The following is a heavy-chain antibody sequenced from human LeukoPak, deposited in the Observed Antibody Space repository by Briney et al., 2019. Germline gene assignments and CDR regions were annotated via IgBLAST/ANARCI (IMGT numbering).Heavy chain of an antibody. Sequence: GGSLRLSCAASGFTFSSYWMHWVRHPPGKGLVWVSRIKNDGSTTTYADSVKGRFTVSRDNAKDTLYLQMNSLRAEDTAVYYCARERKYDSNFDYWGQGTLVTVSS. J-gene: IGHJ4*02. V-gene: IGHV3-74*01. CDR1: GFTFSSYW. CDR3: ARERKYDSNFDY. CDR2: IKNDGSTT. D-gene: IGHD1-1*01.